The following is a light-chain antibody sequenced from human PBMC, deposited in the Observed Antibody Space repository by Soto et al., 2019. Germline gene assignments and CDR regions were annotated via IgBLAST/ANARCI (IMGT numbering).Light chain of an antibody. CDR2: EAS. V-gene: IGLV2-18*01. CDR1: STDFVSYNR. CDR3: SLYTSENTYV. Sequence: QSVLTQPPSVSGSPGQSVTISCTGTSTDFVSYNRVSWYQQPPGTAPKLIIYEASNRPSGVPDRFSGSKSGNTASLTISGRQAADEADYYCSLYTSENTYVFGAGTKLTVL. J-gene: IGLJ1*01.